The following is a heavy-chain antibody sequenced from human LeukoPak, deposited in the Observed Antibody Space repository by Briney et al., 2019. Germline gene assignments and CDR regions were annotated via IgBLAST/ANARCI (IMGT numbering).Heavy chain of an antibody. Sequence: KTGGSLRLSCAASGFTVSDYYMNCIRQAPGKGLEWVSYIDRSGTYTNYADSVKGRFTISRDNAKNSLYLQMNSLRAEDTAVYYCARDLTVGPIFTDYWGQGTLVTVSS. D-gene: IGHD1-26*01. CDR3: ARDLTVGPIFTDY. J-gene: IGHJ4*02. CDR1: GFTVSDYY. CDR2: IDRSGTYT. V-gene: IGHV3-11*06.